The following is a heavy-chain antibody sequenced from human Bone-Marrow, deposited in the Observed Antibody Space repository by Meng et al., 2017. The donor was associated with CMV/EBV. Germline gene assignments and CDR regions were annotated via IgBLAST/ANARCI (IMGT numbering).Heavy chain of an antibody. CDR3: ARSASSGSYFSWFDP. J-gene: IGHJ5*02. D-gene: IGHD1-26*01. V-gene: IGHV4-34*01. Sequence: GSLRLSCAVYGGSFSGYYWSWIRQPPGKGLEWIGEINHSGSTNYNPSLKSRVTISVDTSKNQFSLKLSSVTAADTALYYCARSASSGSYFSWFDPWGQGTLVTVSS. CDR2: INHSGST. CDR1: GGSFSGYY.